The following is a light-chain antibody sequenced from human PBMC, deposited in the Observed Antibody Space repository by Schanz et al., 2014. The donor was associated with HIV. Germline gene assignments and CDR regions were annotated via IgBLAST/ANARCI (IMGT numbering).Light chain of an antibody. V-gene: IGKV3-11*01. CDR1: QGVTNF. CDR3: QYFGNSGGT. J-gene: IGKJ4*01. Sequence: EIVLTQSPATLSLSPGERATLSCRASQGVTNFLLWYQQRPGQPPRLVIYATSTTAAGIPDRFSGTGSGTDFTLTISSLEPEDFAVYYCQYFGNSGGTFGGGTKVEIK. CDR2: ATS.